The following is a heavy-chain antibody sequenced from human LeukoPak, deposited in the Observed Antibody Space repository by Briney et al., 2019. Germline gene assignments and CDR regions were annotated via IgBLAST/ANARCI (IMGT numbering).Heavy chain of an antibody. D-gene: IGHD5-18*01. V-gene: IGHV3-21*04. CDR1: GFTFSGYS. Sequence: GGSLRLSCAASGFTFSGYSMNWVRQAPGKGLEWVSSISSSSSIYYAASVKGRFTISRDNAKNSLYLQMNSLRAEDTAVYYCAKDRGYSYGPFDYWGQGTLVTVSS. J-gene: IGHJ4*02. CDR3: AKDRGYSYGPFDY. CDR2: ISSSSSI.